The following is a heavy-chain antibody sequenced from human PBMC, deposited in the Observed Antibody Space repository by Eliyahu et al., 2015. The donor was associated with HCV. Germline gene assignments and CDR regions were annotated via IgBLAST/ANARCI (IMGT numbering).Heavy chain of an antibody. CDR3: ATDLYCSGGSCSHYYYYGMDV. V-gene: IGHV1-24*01. Sequence: QVQLVQSGAEVKKPGASVKVSCKVSGYTLTELSMHWVRQAPGKGLEWMGGFDPEDGETIYAQKFQGRVTMTEDTSTDTAYMELSSLRSEDTAVYYCATDLYCSGGSCSHYYYYGMDVWGQGTTVTVSS. D-gene: IGHD2-15*01. CDR2: FDPEDGET. J-gene: IGHJ6*02. CDR1: GYTLTELS.